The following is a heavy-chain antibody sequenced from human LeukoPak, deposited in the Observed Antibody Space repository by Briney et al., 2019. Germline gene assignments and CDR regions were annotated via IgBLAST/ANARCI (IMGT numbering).Heavy chain of an antibody. V-gene: IGHV4-59*12. CDR3: ARLGEWELI. Sequence: SETLSLTCTVSGGSISTYYWSWIRQPPGKGLEWIGYIYYTGSTNYNPSLKSRATISLDTSKNQFSLKLSSVTAADTAVYYCARLGEWELIWGQGTLVTVSS. CDR2: IYYTGST. J-gene: IGHJ4*02. D-gene: IGHD1-26*01. CDR1: GGSISTYY.